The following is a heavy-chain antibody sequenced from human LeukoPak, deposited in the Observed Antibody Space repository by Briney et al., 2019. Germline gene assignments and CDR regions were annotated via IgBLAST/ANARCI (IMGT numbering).Heavy chain of an antibody. Sequence: ASVKLSCKASGYTFTGYYMHWVRQAPGQGLEWMGRINPNSGGTNYAQKFQGRVTMTRDTSISTAYMELSRLRSDDTAVYYCARILSGDYVLAYFQHWGQGTLVTVSS. V-gene: IGHV1-2*06. CDR3: ARILSGDYVLAYFQH. J-gene: IGHJ1*01. D-gene: IGHD4-17*01. CDR1: GYTFTGYY. CDR2: INPNSGGT.